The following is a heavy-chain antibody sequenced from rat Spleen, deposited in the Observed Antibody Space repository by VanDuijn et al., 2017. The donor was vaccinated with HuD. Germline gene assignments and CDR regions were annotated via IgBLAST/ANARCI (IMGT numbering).Heavy chain of an antibody. CDR1: GFTFSNYY. J-gene: IGHJ2*01. Sequence: EVQLVESGGGLVQPGRSMRLSCSASGFTFSNYYMAWVRRAPTKGLGWVAFISTSGSNTYDRDSVKGRFTISRDNAKSTLYLQMDSLRSEDTATYYCTRRGITNYFDYWGQGVMVTVSS. CDR3: TRRGITNYFDY. D-gene: IGHD1-4*01. CDR2: ISTSGSNT. V-gene: IGHV5-25*01.